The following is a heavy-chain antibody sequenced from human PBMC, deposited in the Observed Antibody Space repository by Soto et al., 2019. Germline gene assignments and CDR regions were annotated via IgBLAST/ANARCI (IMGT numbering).Heavy chain of an antibody. V-gene: IGHV4-30-4*01. J-gene: IGHJ4*02. CDR3: ARGGVLLQFFDH. CDR1: GDSISSGDYY. D-gene: IGHD5-12*01. CDR2: IYDSGST. Sequence: SETLSLTCTVSGDSISSGDYYWSWIRQPPGKGLEWIGYIYDSGSTHYNPSLRSRVSMPVDTSKNQFSLRLSSVTAADTAVYYCARGGVLLQFFDHWGQGTLVTVSS.